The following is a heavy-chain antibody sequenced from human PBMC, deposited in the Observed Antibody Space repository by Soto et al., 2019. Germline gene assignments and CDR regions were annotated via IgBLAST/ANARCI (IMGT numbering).Heavy chain of an antibody. CDR1: GFTFSSYA. Sequence: GGSLRLSCAASGFTFSSYAMHWVRQAPGKGLEWVAVISYDGSNKYYADSVKGRFTISRDNSKNTLYLQMNSLRAEDTAVYYCARAIRYFDGSGFDYCGQGTLVTVSS. V-gene: IGHV3-30-3*01. D-gene: IGHD3-9*01. J-gene: IGHJ4*02. CDR3: ARAIRYFDGSGFDY. CDR2: ISYDGSNK.